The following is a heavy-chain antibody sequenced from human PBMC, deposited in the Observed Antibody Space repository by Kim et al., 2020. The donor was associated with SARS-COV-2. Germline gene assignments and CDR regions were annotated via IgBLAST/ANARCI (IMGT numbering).Heavy chain of an antibody. J-gene: IGHJ4*02. D-gene: IGHD3-22*01. V-gene: IGHV4-30-4*01. CDR1: GGSISSGDYY. CDR2: IYYSGST. Sequence: SETLSLTCTVSGGSISSGDYYWSWIRQPPGKGLEWIGYIYYSGSTYYNPSLKSRVTISVDTSKNHFSLKLSSVTAADTAVYYCARDYYDSSGYVLWGYWGQGTLVTVSS. CDR3: ARDYYDSSGYVLWGY.